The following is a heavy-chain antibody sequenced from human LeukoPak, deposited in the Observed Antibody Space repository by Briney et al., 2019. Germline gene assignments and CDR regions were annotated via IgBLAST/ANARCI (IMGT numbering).Heavy chain of an antibody. CDR3: ARDPQHSMDV. J-gene: IGHJ6*02. CDR2: LWYDGSNT. Sequence: GGSLRLSCVASGYTFSSHGMHWVRQAPGKGLEWVAVLWYDGSNTYYADSVKGRFTISRDDSKNALYLQMNSLRADDTAVYYCARDPQHSMDVWGQGTTVTVSS. D-gene: IGHD6-13*01. CDR1: GYTFSSHG. V-gene: IGHV3-33*01.